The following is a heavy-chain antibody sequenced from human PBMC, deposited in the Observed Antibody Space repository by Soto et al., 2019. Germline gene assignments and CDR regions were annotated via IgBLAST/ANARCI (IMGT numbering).Heavy chain of an antibody. D-gene: IGHD3-22*01. CDR1: GGTFSSYA. CDR3: AKSDAGPSYDSSGYYSS. V-gene: IGHV1-69*13. Sequence: SVKVSCKASGGTFSSYAISWVRQAPGQGLEWMGGIIPIFGTANYAQKFQGRVTITAAESTSTAYMELSSLRSEDTAVSYCAKSDAGPSYDSSGYYSSWGQGTLVTVSS. CDR2: IIPIFGTA. J-gene: IGHJ5*02.